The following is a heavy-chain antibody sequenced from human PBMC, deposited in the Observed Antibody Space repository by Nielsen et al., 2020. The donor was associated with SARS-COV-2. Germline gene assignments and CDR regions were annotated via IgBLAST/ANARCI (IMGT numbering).Heavy chain of an antibody. Sequence: GGSLRLSCAASGFNFSSYDILWVRQATGKGLEWVSTIDTAGDTFYPGSVKGRFTVSRENAKNSLFLQMNSLRAEDTAVYYCARARVHLSGYYAMDVWGQGTTVTVSS. CDR2: IDTAGDT. V-gene: IGHV3-13*04. D-gene: IGHD1-1*01. CDR3: ARARVHLSGYYAMDV. J-gene: IGHJ6*02. CDR1: GFNFSSYD.